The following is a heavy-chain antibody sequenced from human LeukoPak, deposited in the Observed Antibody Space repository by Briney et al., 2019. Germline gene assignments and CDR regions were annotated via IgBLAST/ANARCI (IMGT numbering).Heavy chain of an antibody. CDR2: ISYDGSNK. Sequence: GGSLRLSCAASGFTFSSYGMHWVRQAPGKGLEWVAVISYDGSNKYYADSVKGRFTISRDNSKNTLYLQMNSLRAEDTAVYYCAKDESGMVGATTIDYWGQGTLVTVSS. V-gene: IGHV3-30*18. J-gene: IGHJ4*02. CDR1: GFTFSSYG. CDR3: AKDESGMVGATTIDY. D-gene: IGHD1-26*01.